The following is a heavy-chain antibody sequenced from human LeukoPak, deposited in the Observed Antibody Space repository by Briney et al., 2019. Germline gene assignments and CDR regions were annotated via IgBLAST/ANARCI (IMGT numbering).Heavy chain of an antibody. CDR2: IYTSVST. J-gene: IGHJ4*02. CDR1: GGPFSSFH. V-gene: IGHV4-4*07. Sequence: SETLSLTCTLSGGPFSSFHWSWIRQPAGKGLEWLGLIYTSVSTNYSPPLKSRLTMSVDASKHQFSLKLSSVTAADTAGYYCARDFDSWGQGTLVPVSS. CDR3: ARDFDS.